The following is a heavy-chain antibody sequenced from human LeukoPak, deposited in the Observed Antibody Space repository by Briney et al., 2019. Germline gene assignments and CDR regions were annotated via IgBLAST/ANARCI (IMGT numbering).Heavy chain of an antibody. V-gene: IGHV4-39*01. J-gene: IGHJ5*02. CDR2: IYYSGST. CDR1: GGSISSSSYY. D-gene: IGHD3-9*01. Sequence: SETLSLTCTVSGGSISSSSYYWGWIRQPPGKGLEWIGSIYYSGSTYYNPSLKSRVTISVDTSKNQFSLKLSSVTAADTAVYYCARHLDLRYFDWLLIQGDSNWFDPWGQGTLVTVSS. CDR3: ARHLDLRYFDWLLIQGDSNWFDP.